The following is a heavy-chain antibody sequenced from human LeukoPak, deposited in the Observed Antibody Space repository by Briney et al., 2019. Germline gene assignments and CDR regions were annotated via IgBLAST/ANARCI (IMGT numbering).Heavy chain of an antibody. CDR2: IKHDGSEK. CDR1: GFTFSAYW. Sequence: PGGSLRLSCAASGFTFSAYWMSWVRQPPGKGLEWVANIKHDGSEKYFVDSVKGRFTISRDNAKNTLYLQMNSLRAEDTAVYYCARVRIRKAASDYFDYWGQGTLVTVSS. J-gene: IGHJ4*02. CDR3: ARVRIRKAASDYFDY. V-gene: IGHV3-7*04. D-gene: IGHD6-13*01.